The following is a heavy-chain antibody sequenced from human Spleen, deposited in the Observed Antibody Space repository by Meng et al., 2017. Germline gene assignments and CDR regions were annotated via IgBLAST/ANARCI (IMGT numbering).Heavy chain of an antibody. D-gene: IGHD3-10*01. J-gene: IGHJ4*02. Sequence: GESLKISCVADSGLTFTFSNAWMAWVRQAPGKGLEWIGRIKSKSAGGTADYVAAVKGRFTISRDDSKNTVFLQLNSLTAEDSGVYYCAVRGAALVSWGQGTLVTVSS. CDR3: AVRGAALVS. V-gene: IGHV3-15*01. CDR1: GLTFTFSNAW. CDR2: IKSKSAGGTA.